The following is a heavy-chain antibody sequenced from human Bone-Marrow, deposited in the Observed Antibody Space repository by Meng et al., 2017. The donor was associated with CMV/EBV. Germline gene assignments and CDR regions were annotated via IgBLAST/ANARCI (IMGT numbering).Heavy chain of an antibody. CDR3: ARDISCSTSSCYSGDFYYYYHGMEV. D-gene: IGHD2-15*01. CDR1: GFMFSMYS. J-gene: IGHJ6*02. CDR2: ISSSSGYI. Sequence: GGSLRLSCAASGFMFSMYSMVWVRQAPGKGLEWVSSISSSSGYIYYADSVKGRFTISRDNARNSVYLQMNSLSAEDTAVYYCARDISCSTSSCYSGDFYYYYHGMEVWGQGTTVTVSS. V-gene: IGHV3-21*06.